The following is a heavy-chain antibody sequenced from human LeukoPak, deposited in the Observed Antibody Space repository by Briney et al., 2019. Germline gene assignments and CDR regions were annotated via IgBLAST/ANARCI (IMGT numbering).Heavy chain of an antibody. V-gene: IGHV3-30*02. Sequence: GGSLRLSCAASGFIFSNYWMIWVRQAPGKGLEWVAFIRYDGSNKYYADSVKGRFTISRDNSKNTLYLQMNSLRAEDTAVYYCAKVGPGSGWELDYWGQGTLVTVSS. CDR1: GFIFSNYW. J-gene: IGHJ4*02. D-gene: IGHD6-19*01. CDR2: IRYDGSNK. CDR3: AKVGPGSGWELDY.